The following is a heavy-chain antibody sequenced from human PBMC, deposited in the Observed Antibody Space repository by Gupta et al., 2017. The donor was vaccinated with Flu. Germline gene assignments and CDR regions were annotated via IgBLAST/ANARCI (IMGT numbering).Heavy chain of an antibody. Sequence: EVQLLASGGGLVQPGGSLRLSCAASGFTFSSYAMSWVRQAPGRGLEWVSGISASGLSTYYADSVKGRFTISRDNSKNTLYVQLNSLRVEDTAVYYCAKDLRSAVAVPDYWGQGTLVTVSS. D-gene: IGHD6-19*01. CDR1: GFTFSSYA. V-gene: IGHV3-23*01. CDR3: AKDLRSAVAVPDY. CDR2: ISASGLST. J-gene: IGHJ4*02.